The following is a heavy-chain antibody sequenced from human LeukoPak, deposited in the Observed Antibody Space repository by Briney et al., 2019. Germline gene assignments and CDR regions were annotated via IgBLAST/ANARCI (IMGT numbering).Heavy chain of an antibody. Sequence: ASHTLSLTCTVSGGSINSYFWGWVRQPAGKGLEWIGRIYTTGTTHFNPSLRSRLTMSVDTSKNLFSLNLSSVTAADTAVYYCARQGYGASWYHLDYWGRGTLVTVSS. D-gene: IGHD6-13*01. V-gene: IGHV4-4*07. CDR3: ARQGYGASWYHLDY. J-gene: IGHJ4*02. CDR1: GGSINSYF. CDR2: IYTTGTT.